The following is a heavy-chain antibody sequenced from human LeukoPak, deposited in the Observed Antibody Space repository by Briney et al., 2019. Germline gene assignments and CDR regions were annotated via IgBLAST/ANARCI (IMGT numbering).Heavy chain of an antibody. D-gene: IGHD3-3*01. CDR1: GYTFIKYY. V-gene: IGHV1-46*01. J-gene: IGHJ6*02. Sequence: ASVKVSCKASGYTFIKYYMHWVRQAPGQGLEWMGIINPTDGTTTYAQNFQGRITMTRDSSTSTVYMELSSLGYEDTAVYYCARVETNIGVDHGMDVWGQGTTIIVSS. CDR2: INPTDGTT. CDR3: ARVETNIGVDHGMDV.